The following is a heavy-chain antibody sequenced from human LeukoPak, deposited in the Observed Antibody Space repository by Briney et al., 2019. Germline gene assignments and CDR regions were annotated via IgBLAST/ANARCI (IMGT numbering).Heavy chain of an antibody. D-gene: IGHD6-19*01. Sequence: ASVKVSCKASGGTFSSYAISWVRQAPGQGLEWMGWINPNSGGTNYAQKFQGRVTMTRDTSISTAYMELSRLRSDDTAVYYCARDYRGSGWYYFDYWGQGTLVTVSS. CDR3: ARDYRGSGWYYFDY. CDR2: INPNSGGT. J-gene: IGHJ4*02. V-gene: IGHV1-2*02. CDR1: GGTFSSYA.